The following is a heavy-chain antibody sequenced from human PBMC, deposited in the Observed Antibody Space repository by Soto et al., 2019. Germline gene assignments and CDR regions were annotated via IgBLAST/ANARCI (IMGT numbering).Heavy chain of an antibody. CDR2: IFSNDEK. CDR3: ARPIFVWYGAYDYYYYYMDV. J-gene: IGHJ6*03. D-gene: IGHD4-17*01. Sequence: QVTLKESGPVLVKPTETLTLTCTVSGFSLSNVRMGVSWIRQPPGKALEWLAHIFSNDEKSYSTSLKSRLTISKDTSKSQVVLTMTNMDTVDTATYYCARPIFVWYGAYDYYYYYMDVWGKGTTVTVSS. CDR1: GFSLSNVRMG. V-gene: IGHV2-26*01.